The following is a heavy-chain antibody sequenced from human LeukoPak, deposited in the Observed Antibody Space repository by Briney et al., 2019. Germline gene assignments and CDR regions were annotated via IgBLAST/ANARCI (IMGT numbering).Heavy chain of an antibody. J-gene: IGHJ4*02. V-gene: IGHV3-7*01. Sequence: GGSLRLSCAASGVTFSSYWMSWVRQAPGKGLEWVANIKQDGSEKYYVDSVTGRFTISRDNAKNSLYLQMSSLRAEDTAVYYCARDTYDSSSYYAHLDYWGQGTLVTASS. CDR2: IKQDGSEK. CDR3: ARDTYDSSSYYAHLDY. D-gene: IGHD3-22*01. CDR1: GVTFSSYW.